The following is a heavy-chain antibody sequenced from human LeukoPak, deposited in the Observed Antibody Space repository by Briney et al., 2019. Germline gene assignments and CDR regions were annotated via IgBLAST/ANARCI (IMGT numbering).Heavy chain of an antibody. J-gene: IGHJ4*02. D-gene: IGHD6-13*01. Sequence: PGGSLRLSWAASGFTFSTYAMYWVRQAPGKRLEWVAVVSFDGNNKYYADSVKGRFTGSRDNSKNPLYLEMNSLRPEDTAVYYCARGPTDRYSSSWSLTRPDDYFDYWGQGTLVTVSS. CDR2: VSFDGNNK. CDR3: ARGPTDRYSSSWSLTRPDDYFDY. CDR1: GFTFSTYA. V-gene: IGHV3-30-3*01.